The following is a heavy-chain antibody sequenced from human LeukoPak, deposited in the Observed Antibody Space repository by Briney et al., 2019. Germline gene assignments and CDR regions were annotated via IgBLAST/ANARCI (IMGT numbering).Heavy chain of an antibody. D-gene: IGHD3-22*01. J-gene: IGHJ4*02. CDR1: GGSISSGGYS. CDR3: ARAGRGYPYYFDY. V-gene: IGHV4-30-2*01. Sequence: PSQTLSLTYAVSGGSISSGGYSWSWIRQPPGKGLEWIGYIYHSGSTYYNPSLKSRVTISVDRSKNQFSLKLSSVTAADTAVYYCARAGRGYPYYFDYWGQGTLVTVSS. CDR2: IYHSGST.